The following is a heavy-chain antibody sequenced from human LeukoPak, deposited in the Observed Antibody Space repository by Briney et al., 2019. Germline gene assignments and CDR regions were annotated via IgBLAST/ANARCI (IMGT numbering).Heavy chain of an antibody. CDR3: ARVNRDLARRQYGFDP. J-gene: IGHJ5*02. Sequence: ASVKVSCKASGYTFTGYYMHWVRQAPGQGLEWTGWINPNSGGTNYAQEFQGRVTMTRDTSISTAYMELSGLRSDDTAVYYCARVNRDLARRQYGFDPWGQGTLVTVSS. CDR1: GYTFTGYY. V-gene: IGHV1-2*02. D-gene: IGHD1-14*01. CDR2: INPNSGGT.